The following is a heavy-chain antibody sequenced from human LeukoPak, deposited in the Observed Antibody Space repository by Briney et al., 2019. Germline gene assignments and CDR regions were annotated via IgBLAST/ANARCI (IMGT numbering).Heavy chain of an antibody. CDR3: ASLEMATDY. V-gene: IGHV5-10-1*01. CDR1: GYSFTNYW. Sequence: GESLKISCEGSGYSFTNYWISWVRQMPGKGLEWMGRIDPSDSYTNYSPSFQGRVTISADKSISTAYLQWASLKASDTAMYYCASLEMATDYWGQGTLVTVSS. D-gene: IGHD5-24*01. J-gene: IGHJ4*02. CDR2: IDPSDSYT.